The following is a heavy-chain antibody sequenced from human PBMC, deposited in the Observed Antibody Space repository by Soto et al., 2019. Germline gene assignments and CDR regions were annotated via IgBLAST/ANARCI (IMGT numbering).Heavy chain of an antibody. CDR3: ARQRKLRYFDWLPRGWFDP. J-gene: IGHJ5*02. CDR2: IYYNENT. V-gene: IGHV4-39*01. CDR1: GGSISNNSYY. Sequence: SETLSLTCTVSGGSISNNSYYWGWVRQPPGKGLEWIASIYYNENTYYNPSLKSRVAISVDTSKNQFSLKLSSVTAADTAVYYCARQRKLRYFDWLPRGWFDPWGQGTLVTVSS. D-gene: IGHD3-9*01.